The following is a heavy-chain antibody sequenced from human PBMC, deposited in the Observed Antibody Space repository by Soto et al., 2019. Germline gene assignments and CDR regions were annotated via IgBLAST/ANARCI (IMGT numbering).Heavy chain of an antibody. CDR3: ARLVYSDPLDY. CDR1: GLSFRSHN. Sequence: GESLKISCAVSGLSFRSHNMHWVRQAPGKGLEVVAYINTGGTIIYYADSVRGRFTISRDNAKNSLYLQMNSLRDADTAVYYCARLVYSDPLDYWGQGSLVTVSS. J-gene: IGHJ4*02. D-gene: IGHD1-26*01. V-gene: IGHV3-48*02. CDR2: INTGGTII.